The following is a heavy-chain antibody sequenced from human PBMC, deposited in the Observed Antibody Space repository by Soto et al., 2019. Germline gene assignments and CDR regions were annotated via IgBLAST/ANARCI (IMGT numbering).Heavy chain of an antibody. V-gene: IGHV3-30-3*01. Sequence: QVQLVESGGGVVQPGRSLRLSCAASGFTFSSYAMHWVRQAPGKGLEWVAVISYDGSNKYYADSVKGRFTISRDNSKNTLYLQMNSLRAEDTAVYYCARDKIVVVPAASKNLDYWGQGTLVTVSS. CDR1: GFTFSSYA. J-gene: IGHJ4*02. CDR2: ISYDGSNK. D-gene: IGHD2-2*01. CDR3: ARDKIVVVPAASKNLDY.